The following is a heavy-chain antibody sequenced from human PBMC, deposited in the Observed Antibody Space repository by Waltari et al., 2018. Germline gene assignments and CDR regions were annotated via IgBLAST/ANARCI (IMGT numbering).Heavy chain of an antibody. CDR2: ISSSTTYI. Sequence: EVQLVESGGGLVKPGGSLRLSCGASGFSFSRYSRNWVRQAPGKGLEWVSSISSSTTYIHYADSVKGRFTISRDNAKNSLYLQMNSLRVEDTAVYYCVSGGWGFYFDYWGQGTVVTVSS. D-gene: IGHD7-27*01. V-gene: IGHV3-21*01. CDR3: VSGGWGFYFDY. CDR1: GFSFSRYS. J-gene: IGHJ4*02.